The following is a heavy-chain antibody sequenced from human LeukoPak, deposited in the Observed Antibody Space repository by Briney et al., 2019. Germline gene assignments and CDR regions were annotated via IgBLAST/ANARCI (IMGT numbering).Heavy chain of an antibody. V-gene: IGHV3-11*04. CDR3: ARSAQWELPDY. D-gene: IGHD1-26*01. Sequence: GGSLRLSCAASGFTFSDYYMSWIRQAPGKGLEWISYISSSGSSIQYADSVRGRFTIYRDNAKTSLYLQMNSLRAEDTSVYYCARSAQWELPDYWGQGTLVTVSS. J-gene: IGHJ4*02. CDR2: ISSSGSSI. CDR1: GFTFSDYY.